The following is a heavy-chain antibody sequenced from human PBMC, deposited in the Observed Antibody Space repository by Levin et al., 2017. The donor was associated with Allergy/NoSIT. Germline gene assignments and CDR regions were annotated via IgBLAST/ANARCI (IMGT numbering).Heavy chain of an antibody. V-gene: IGHV5-51*01. J-gene: IGHJ4*02. CDR3: ARRGDYVWGSYRPLFDY. D-gene: IGHD3-16*02. Sequence: ASVKVSCKGSGYSFTSYWIGWVRQMPGKGLEWMGIIYPGDSDTIYSPSFQGQVTISADKSISTAYLQWSGLKASDTAMYYCARRGDYVWGSYRPLFDYWGQGTLVTVSS. CDR1: GYSFTSYW. CDR2: IYPGDSDT.